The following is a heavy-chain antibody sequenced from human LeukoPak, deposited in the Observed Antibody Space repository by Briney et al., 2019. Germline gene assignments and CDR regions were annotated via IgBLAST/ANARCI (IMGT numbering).Heavy chain of an antibody. CDR1: GYIFTSYW. J-gene: IGHJ4*02. V-gene: IGHV5-51*01. CDR3: ARQRDSAYYDFWSGYFFFDY. CDR2: IYPGDSDT. D-gene: IGHD3-3*01. Sequence: PGESLKISCKGSGYIFTSYWIGWVRQMPGKGLEWMGIIYPGDSDTRYSPSLQGQVTISADKSISTAYLQWSSLKASDTAMYYCARQRDSAYYDFWSGYFFFDYWGQGTLVTVSS.